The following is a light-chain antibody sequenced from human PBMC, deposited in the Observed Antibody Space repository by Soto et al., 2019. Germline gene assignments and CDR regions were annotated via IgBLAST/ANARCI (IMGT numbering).Light chain of an antibody. CDR1: QSISSY. CDR2: APS. J-gene: IGKJ4*01. V-gene: IGKV1-39*01. Sequence: DIQMTQSPSSLSASVGDRVTITCRASQSISSYLNWYQQKPWKAPKLLIYAPSSLQSGVPSRFSGSGSGTDFTLTISSLQPEDFATYYCQQSYSTLLTFGGGTKVEIK. CDR3: QQSYSTLLT.